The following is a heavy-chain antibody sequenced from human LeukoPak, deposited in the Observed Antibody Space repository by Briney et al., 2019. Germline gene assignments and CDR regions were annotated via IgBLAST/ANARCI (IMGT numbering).Heavy chain of an antibody. V-gene: IGHV4-59*01. Sequence: NPSETLSLTCTVSGGSISTYYWNWIRQPPGKGLEWIGYVYYSGSTNYNPSLKSRVTISIDTSKSQFSLKLSSVTAADTAVYYCTRESVVWAVAGNSHWFDPWGQGTLVTVSS. CDR3: TRESVVWAVAGNSHWFDP. D-gene: IGHD6-19*01. CDR1: GGSISTYY. J-gene: IGHJ5*02. CDR2: VYYSGST.